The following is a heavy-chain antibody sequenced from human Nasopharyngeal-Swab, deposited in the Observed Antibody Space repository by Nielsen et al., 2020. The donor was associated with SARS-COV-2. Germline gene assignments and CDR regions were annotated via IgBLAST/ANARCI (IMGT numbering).Heavy chain of an antibody. D-gene: IGHD3-9*01. CDR1: GYTLTSYG. Sequence: ASVKVSCKASGYTLTSYGMSLVRQAPGQGLEWTGWISAYHGNTNNAQQLQGRATITTDTSTRTAYMELRGLRSDDTAVYYFAGYDILTGSMDAWGQGTTVTVSS. CDR3: AGYDILTGSMDA. V-gene: IGHV1-18*01. CDR2: ISAYHGNT. J-gene: IGHJ6*02.